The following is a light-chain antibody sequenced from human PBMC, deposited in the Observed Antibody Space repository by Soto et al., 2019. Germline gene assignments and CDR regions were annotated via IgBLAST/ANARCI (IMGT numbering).Light chain of an antibody. J-gene: IGKJ1*01. V-gene: IGKV1-8*01. Sequence: AIRMTQSPSSFSTCTGDRVTITCRASQGVSNYLAWYQRKPGKAPKFLIYVVSSLQGGVPSRFSGSGSGTDFTLTISSLQPEDFATYYCQQTYDIPPTFGQGTKVDVK. CDR1: QGVSNY. CDR3: QQTYDIPPT. CDR2: VVS.